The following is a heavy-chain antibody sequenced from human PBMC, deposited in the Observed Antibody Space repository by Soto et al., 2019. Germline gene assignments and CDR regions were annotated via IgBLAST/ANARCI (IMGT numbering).Heavy chain of an antibody. CDR3: ASAAATGTAGLDF. V-gene: IGHV1-2*02. CDR1: GYTFSGFY. CDR2: INPNSGGT. J-gene: IGHJ4*02. D-gene: IGHD6-13*01. Sequence: ASVKVSCKASGYTFSGFYMHWVRQAPGQGLEWMGWINPNSGGTKSAEKFQGRVTMTRDTSISTAYMELSRLTSDDTAVYYCASAAATGTAGLDFWGQVTQVTVSS.